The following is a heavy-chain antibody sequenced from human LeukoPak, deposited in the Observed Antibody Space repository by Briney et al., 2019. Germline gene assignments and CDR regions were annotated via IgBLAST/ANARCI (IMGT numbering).Heavy chain of an antibody. J-gene: IGHJ4*02. CDR3: ARDGITMVRGVIAFDY. Sequence: GGSLSLSCAASGFTFSSYAMSWVRQAPGKGLEWVSAISGSGGSTYYADSVKGRFTISRDNSKNTLYLQMNSLRAEDTAVYYCARDGITMVRGVIAFDYWGQGTLVTVSS. CDR2: ISGSGGST. V-gene: IGHV3-23*01. CDR1: GFTFSSYA. D-gene: IGHD3-10*01.